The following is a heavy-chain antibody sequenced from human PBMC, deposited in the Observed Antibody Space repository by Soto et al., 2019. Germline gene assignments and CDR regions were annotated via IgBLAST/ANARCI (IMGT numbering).Heavy chain of an antibody. CDR1: GFTFSRYS. D-gene: IGHD4-17*01. CDR3: ASSDYGDYVSFDY. Sequence: PGGSPRLSCAASGFTFSRYSMNWVRQAPGKGLEWVSSISSSSYIYYADSVKGRFTISRDNAKNSLYLQMNSLRAEDTAVYYCASSDYGDYVSFDYWGQGTLVTVSS. J-gene: IGHJ4*02. CDR2: ISSSSYI. V-gene: IGHV3-21*01.